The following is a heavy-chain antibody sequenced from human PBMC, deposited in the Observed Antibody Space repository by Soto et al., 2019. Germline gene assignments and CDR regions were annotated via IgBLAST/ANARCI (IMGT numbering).Heavy chain of an antibody. J-gene: IGHJ4*02. Sequence: ASVKVSCKASGYIFTSYVISWVRQAPGQGLEWMGWITPHNGNTNYAQKLQGRVTMTTDTSTSTAYLELRSLRSDDTAVYYCARDRGGGGDYAPYNYWGQGTMVTVSS. D-gene: IGHD4-17*01. CDR1: GYIFTSYV. CDR3: ARDRGGGGDYAPYNY. CDR2: ITPHNGNT. V-gene: IGHV1-18*01.